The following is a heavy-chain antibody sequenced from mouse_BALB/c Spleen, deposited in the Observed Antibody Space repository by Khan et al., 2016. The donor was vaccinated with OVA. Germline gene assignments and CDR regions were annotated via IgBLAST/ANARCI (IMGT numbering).Heavy chain of an antibody. CDR3: ARGASYWYFDV. CDR1: GYTFTNYG. V-gene: IGHV9-1*02. CDR2: INTYTGEP. Sequence: QIQLVQSGPELKKPGETVKISCKTSGYTFTNYGMNWVKQAPGKGLKWMGWINTYTGEPTYTDDFKGRFAFSLETSASTAYLQINHLKNEDMATYFCARGASYWYFDVWGAGTTVTVSS. J-gene: IGHJ1*01.